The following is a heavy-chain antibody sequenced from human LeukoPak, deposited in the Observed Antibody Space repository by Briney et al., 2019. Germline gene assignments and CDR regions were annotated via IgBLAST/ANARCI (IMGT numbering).Heavy chain of an antibody. Sequence: GRSLRLSCAASGFTFSSYAMHWVRQAPGKGLEWVAVISYDGSNKYYADSVKGRFTISRDNSKNTLYLQMNSLRAEDTAVYYCARQESLRFLEWLPHYYYYYGMDVWGQGTTVTVSS. D-gene: IGHD3-3*01. CDR3: ARQESLRFLEWLPHYYYYYGMDV. CDR2: ISYDGSNK. V-gene: IGHV3-30-3*01. CDR1: GFTFSSYA. J-gene: IGHJ6*02.